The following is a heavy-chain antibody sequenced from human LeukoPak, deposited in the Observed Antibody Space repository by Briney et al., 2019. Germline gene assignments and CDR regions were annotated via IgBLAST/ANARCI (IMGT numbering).Heavy chain of an antibody. CDR1: GGSISDSSYY. V-gene: IGHV4-39*01. D-gene: IGHD1-26*01. J-gene: IGHJ3*02. Sequence: SETLSLTCTVSGGSISDSSYYWGWIRQPPGKGLEWIGNIYHSGSSYYNPSLKSRVTISVDTSKNQFSLKLRSVTAADTAVYYCARHESSGSSAHAFDTWGQGTMVTVSS. CDR3: ARHESSGSSAHAFDT. CDR2: IYHSGSS.